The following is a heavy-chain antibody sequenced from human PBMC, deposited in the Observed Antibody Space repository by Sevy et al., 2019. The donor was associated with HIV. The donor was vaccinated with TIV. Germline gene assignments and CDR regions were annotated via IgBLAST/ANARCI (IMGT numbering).Heavy chain of an antibody. CDR2: ISAYNGNT. Sequence: ASVKVSCKASGYTFTSYGISWVRQAPGQGLEWMGWISAYNGNTNYAQKLQGRVTMTTDTSTSTAYMELRSLRYDDTAVYYCARDPSQGGIAAAGHWGQGTLVTVSS. J-gene: IGHJ4*02. D-gene: IGHD6-13*01. V-gene: IGHV1-18*01. CDR3: ARDPSQGGIAAAGH. CDR1: GYTFTSYG.